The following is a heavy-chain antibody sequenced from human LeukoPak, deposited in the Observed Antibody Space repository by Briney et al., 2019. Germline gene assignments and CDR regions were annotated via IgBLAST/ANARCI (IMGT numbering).Heavy chain of an antibody. J-gene: IGHJ4*02. CDR3: ARVASSGTYGDY. D-gene: IGHD1-26*01. CDR2: ISNNGGTT. CDR1: GFTFSSYT. V-gene: IGHV3-64*01. Sequence: PGGSLRLSCAASGFTFSSYTMHWVRQAPGKGLEYVSAISNNGGTTYYANSVKGRFTISRDNSKNTLYLQVGSLRVEDMAVYYCARVASSGTYGDYWGQGTLVTVSS.